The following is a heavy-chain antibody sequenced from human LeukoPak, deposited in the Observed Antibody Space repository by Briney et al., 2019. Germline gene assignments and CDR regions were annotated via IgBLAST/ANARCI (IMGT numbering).Heavy chain of an antibody. CDR1: GGSISSGDYY. D-gene: IGHD2-8*01. J-gene: IGHJ3*02. CDR3: AREVMAKRRAFDI. CDR2: IYYSGST. Sequence: PSQTLSLTCTVSGGSISSGDYYWSWIRQPPGKGLEWIGYIYYSGSTYYNPSLKSRVTISVDTSKNQFSLKLSSVTAADTAVYYCAREVMAKRRAFDIWGQGTVVTVSS. V-gene: IGHV4-30-4*01.